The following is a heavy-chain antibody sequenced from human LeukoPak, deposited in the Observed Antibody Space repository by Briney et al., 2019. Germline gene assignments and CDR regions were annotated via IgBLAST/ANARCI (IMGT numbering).Heavy chain of an antibody. Sequence: SETLSLTCAVYGGSFSSYYWSWIRQPPGKGLEWIGYIYYSGSTNYNPSLKSRVTISVDTSKNQFSLKLSSVTAADTAVYYCARGNYYDSSGHRRAFDYWGQGTLVTVSS. J-gene: IGHJ4*02. CDR3: ARGNYYDSSGHRRAFDY. CDR2: IYYSGST. D-gene: IGHD3-22*01. V-gene: IGHV4-59*01. CDR1: GGSFSSYY.